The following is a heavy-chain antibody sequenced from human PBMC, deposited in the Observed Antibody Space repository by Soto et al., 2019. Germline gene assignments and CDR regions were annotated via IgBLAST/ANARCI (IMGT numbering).Heavy chain of an antibody. D-gene: IGHD3-10*01. CDR1: GYTFTSYG. CDR2: ISAYNGNT. V-gene: IGHV1-18*04. Sequence: ASVKVSCKASGYTFTSYGISWVRQAPGQGLEWMGWISAYNGNTNYAQKLQGRVTMTTDTSTGTAYMELRSLRSDDTAVYYCARVQRTRSKPMVRDPYYFDYWGQGTLVTVSS. CDR3: ARVQRTRSKPMVRDPYYFDY. J-gene: IGHJ4*02.